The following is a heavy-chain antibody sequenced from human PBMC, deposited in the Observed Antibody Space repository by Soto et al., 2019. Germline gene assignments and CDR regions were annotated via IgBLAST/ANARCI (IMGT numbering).Heavy chain of an antibody. J-gene: IGHJ4*02. D-gene: IGHD3-16*01. Sequence: GESLKISCKAIGYTFTNYWIGWVRQTPGKGLEWMGIIFPGDSDTRYNPSFEGQVTVSADESISTAYLQWNALKASDTAMYYCVRPNFGALTHFDFWGQGTLVTVSS. CDR3: VRPNFGALTHFDF. V-gene: IGHV5-51*01. CDR1: GYTFTNYW. CDR2: IFPGDSDT.